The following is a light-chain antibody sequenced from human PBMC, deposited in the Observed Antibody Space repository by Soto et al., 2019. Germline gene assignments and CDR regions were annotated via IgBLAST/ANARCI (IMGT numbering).Light chain of an antibody. CDR1: QSVTTR. CDR2: GAS. Sequence: IVLTQSPGTLSLYPGERVTLSCRASQSVTTRLAWYQHKPGQAPTLLMSGASDRASGVPVRFSGSGSGTDFTLTITRLEPEDFALYYCQQYGGSPLTFGLGARLEIK. V-gene: IGKV3-20*01. CDR3: QQYGGSPLT. J-gene: IGKJ5*01.